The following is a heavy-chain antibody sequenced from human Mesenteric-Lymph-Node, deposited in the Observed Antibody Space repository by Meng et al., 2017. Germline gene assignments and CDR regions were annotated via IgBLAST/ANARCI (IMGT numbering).Heavy chain of an antibody. CDR1: VGSLLRGNW. CDR2: IYPSGRT. J-gene: IGHJ4*02. Sequence: VQVHESGSGLVKPSETLYLTCAVAVGSLLRGNWWSWVRQAPGKGLGWIGEIYPSGRTNSNPSLKSRVTISVDESKNQFSLRLSSVTAADTAVYYCARVGAYCGGDCYHPRWGQGTLVTVSS. CDR3: ARVGAYCGGDCYHPR. V-gene: IGHV4-4*02. D-gene: IGHD2-21*02.